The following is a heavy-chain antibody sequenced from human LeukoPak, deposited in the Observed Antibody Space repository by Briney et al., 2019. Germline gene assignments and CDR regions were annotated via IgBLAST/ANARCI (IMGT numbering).Heavy chain of an antibody. CDR2: ISYGGSNK. CDR3: ARYPRARQDIVVVPAAMPFDY. J-gene: IGHJ4*02. Sequence: GRSLRLSCAASGFTFSSYGMHWVRQAPGKGLEWVAVISYGGSNKYYADSVKGRFTISRDNSKNTLYLQMNSLRAEDTAVYYCARYPRARQDIVVVPAAMPFDYWGQGTLVTVSS. V-gene: IGHV3-30*03. CDR1: GFTFSSYG. D-gene: IGHD2-2*01.